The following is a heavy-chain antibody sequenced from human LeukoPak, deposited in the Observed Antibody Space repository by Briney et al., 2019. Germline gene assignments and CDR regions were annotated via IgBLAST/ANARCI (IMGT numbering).Heavy chain of an antibody. CDR1: GYTFTGYY. V-gene: IGHV1-2*02. J-gene: IGHJ4*02. CDR3: ASERGYSEGWSGSDY. Sequence: ASVKVSCKASGYTFTGYYMRWVRQAPGQGLEWMGWINPNNGGTNYAQKFQGRVTMTRDTSISTAYMDLSRLRSGDTAVYLCASERGYSEGWSGSDYWCEETLVTVSS. D-gene: IGHD3/OR15-3a*01. CDR2: INPNNGGT.